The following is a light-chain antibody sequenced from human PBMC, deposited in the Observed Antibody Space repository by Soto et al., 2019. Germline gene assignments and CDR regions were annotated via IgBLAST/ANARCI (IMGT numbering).Light chain of an antibody. J-gene: IGKJ1*01. Sequence: EKVRTQSQPTLSLSPGEGATLSCRASQRLDTKLAWYQQKPGQGPRLLIYGASSRATGIPARFSGSGSGTEFTLTISSLQSEDFAVYYCQHYSTWLWTFGQGTKVEIK. CDR3: QHYSTWLWT. V-gene: IGKV3-15*01. CDR1: QRLDTK. CDR2: GAS.